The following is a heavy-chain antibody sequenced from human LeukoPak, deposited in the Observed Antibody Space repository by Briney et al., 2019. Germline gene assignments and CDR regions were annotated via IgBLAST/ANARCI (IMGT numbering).Heavy chain of an antibody. CDR3: AKSDYGDSPSDAFDI. V-gene: IGHV3-23*01. J-gene: IGHJ3*02. D-gene: IGHD4-17*01. CDR2: ISGSGGST. CDR1: GFTFSTYW. Sequence: GGSLRLSCAASGFTFSTYWMNWVRQAPGKGLEWVSAISGSGGSTYYADSVKGRFTISRDNSKNTLYLQMNSLRAEDTAVYYCAKSDYGDSPSDAFDIWGQGTMVTVSS.